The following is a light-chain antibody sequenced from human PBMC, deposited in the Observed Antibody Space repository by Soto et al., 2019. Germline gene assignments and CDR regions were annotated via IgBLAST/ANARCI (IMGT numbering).Light chain of an antibody. CDR2: GAS. Sequence: EIVMTQSPATLSVSPGERATLSCRASQSVSSNLAWYQQKPGQAPRLLIYGASTRATGIPARFSGSGSGTEFSITISSRQAADFAVYYCQQYHNWPSTFGQGTQLEIK. CDR1: QSVSSN. V-gene: IGKV3-15*01. J-gene: IGKJ5*01. CDR3: QQYHNWPST.